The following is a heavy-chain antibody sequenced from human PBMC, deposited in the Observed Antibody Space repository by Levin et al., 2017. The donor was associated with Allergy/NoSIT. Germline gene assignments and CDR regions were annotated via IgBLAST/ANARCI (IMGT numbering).Heavy chain of an antibody. CDR3: ARGDHYSDYVDY. CDR1: GFTFSSYS. J-gene: IGHJ4*02. V-gene: IGHV3-48*04. D-gene: IGHD4-11*01. CDR2: ISSSSSTR. Sequence: PGGSLRLSCAASGFTFSSYSMNWVRQAPGKGLEWVSYISSSSSTRYYADSVKGRFTISRDNAKNSLYLQMNSLRAEDTAVYYCARGDHYSDYVDYWGQGTLVTVSS.